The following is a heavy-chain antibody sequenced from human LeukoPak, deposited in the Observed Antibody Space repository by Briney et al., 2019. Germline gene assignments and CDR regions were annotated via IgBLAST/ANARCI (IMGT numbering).Heavy chain of an antibody. Sequence: PSETLSLTCTVSGGSISSGSYYWSWIRQPAGKGLEWIGRIYTSGSTNYNPSLKSRVTISVDTSKNQFSLKLSSVTAADTAVYYCARGSGSYFSGWFDPWGQGTLVTVSS. D-gene: IGHD1-26*01. J-gene: IGHJ5*02. CDR1: GGSISSGSYY. CDR2: IYTSGST. V-gene: IGHV4-61*02. CDR3: ARGSGSYFSGWFDP.